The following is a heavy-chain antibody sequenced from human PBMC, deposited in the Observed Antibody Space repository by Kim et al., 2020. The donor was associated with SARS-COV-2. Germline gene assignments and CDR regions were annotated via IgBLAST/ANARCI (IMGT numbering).Heavy chain of an antibody. V-gene: IGHV3-9*01. D-gene: IGHD2-2*01. CDR1: GFTFGDYA. Sequence: GGSLRLSCAASGFTFGDYAMHWVRQAPGKGLEWVSGISWNSGSIGYADSVKGRFTISRDNAKNSLYLQMNSLRAEDTALYYCAKGEGIVVVPAAIDGGGDDPAANFDLWGRGTLVTVSS. CDR2: ISWNSGSI. J-gene: IGHJ2*01. CDR3: AKGEGIVVVPAAIDGGGDDPAANFDL.